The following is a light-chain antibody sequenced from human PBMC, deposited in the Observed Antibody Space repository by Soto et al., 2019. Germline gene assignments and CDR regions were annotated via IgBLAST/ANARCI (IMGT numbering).Light chain of an antibody. V-gene: IGKV3-20*01. CDR1: QSVRSNY. Sequence: EIVLTQSPGTLSLSPGERATLSCRASQSVRSNYLAWYQQKPGQAPRLLIYDASSRATGFPDRFSGSGSGTDFTLTIGRLEPEDFAVYYCQQYGSSPQTFGQGTKVDIK. CDR2: DAS. J-gene: IGKJ1*01. CDR3: QQYGSSPQT.